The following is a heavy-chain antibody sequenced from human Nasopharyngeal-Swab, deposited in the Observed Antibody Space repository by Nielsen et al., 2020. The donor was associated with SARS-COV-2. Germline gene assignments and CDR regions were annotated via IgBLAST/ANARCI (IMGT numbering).Heavy chain of an antibody. D-gene: IGHD6-19*01. CDR3: ARGGYSSGWVVY. J-gene: IGHJ4*02. Sequence: SETLSLTCTVSGYSISSGYYWGWIRQPPGKGLEWIGSIYHSGSTYYNPSLKSRVTISVDTSKNQFSLKLSSVTAADMAVYYCARGGYSSGWVVYWGQGTLVTVSS. V-gene: IGHV4-38-2*02. CDR1: GYSISSGYY. CDR2: IYHSGST.